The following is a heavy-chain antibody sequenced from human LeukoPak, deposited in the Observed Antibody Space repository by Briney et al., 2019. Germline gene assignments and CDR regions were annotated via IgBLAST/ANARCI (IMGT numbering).Heavy chain of an antibody. CDR1: GFTFSSYS. CDR2: IRYDGSNK. CDR3: AKDRVGAMLYFDY. V-gene: IGHV3-30*02. D-gene: IGHD1-26*01. J-gene: IGHJ4*02. Sequence: GGSLRLSCAASGFTFSSYSMKWVRQAPGKGLEWVAFIRYDGSNKYYADSVKGRFTISRDNSKNTLYLQMNSLRAEDTAVYYCAKDRVGAMLYFDYWGQGTLVTVSS.